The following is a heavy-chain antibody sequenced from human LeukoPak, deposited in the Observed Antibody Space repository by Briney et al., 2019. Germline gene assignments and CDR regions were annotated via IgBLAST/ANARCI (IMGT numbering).Heavy chain of an antibody. CDR3: AKDKANYGDYAPGY. V-gene: IGHV3-9*01. D-gene: IGHD4-17*01. J-gene: IGHJ4*02. CDR1: GFTFDDYA. Sequence: GGSLRLSCAASGFTFDDYAMHWVRQAPGKGLEWVSGISWNSGSIGYADSVKGRFTISRDNAKNSLYLQMNSLRAEDTALYYCAKDKANYGDYAPGYWGQGTLVTVSS. CDR2: ISWNSGSI.